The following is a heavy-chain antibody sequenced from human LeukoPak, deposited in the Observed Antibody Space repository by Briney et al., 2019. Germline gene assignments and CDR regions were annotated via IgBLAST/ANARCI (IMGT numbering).Heavy chain of an antibody. D-gene: IGHD1-26*01. CDR3: ARDVSGKYNFDY. V-gene: IGHV1-18*01. CDR1: GYTFNSYG. J-gene: IGHJ4*02. CDR2: ISGYNGNT. Sequence: ASVKVSCKASGYTFNSYGISWVRQTPGEGLEWMGWISGYNGNTNYAQNFQGRVTMTTDTSTSTAYMELRSLRSDDTAVYYCARDVSGKYNFDYWGQGTLVTVSS.